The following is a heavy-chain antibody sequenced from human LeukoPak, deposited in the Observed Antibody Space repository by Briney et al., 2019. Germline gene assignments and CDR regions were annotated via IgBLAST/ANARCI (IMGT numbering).Heavy chain of an antibody. Sequence: GWSLSLSCAASGFSFSSYGMRWVRQPPRKGLEWVSAISGSGGSTYYADSVKGRFTISRDNSKNTLYLQMNSLRAEDTAVYYCAKRIGYCSGGSCWVFDYWGQGTLVTVSS. CDR1: GFSFSSYG. D-gene: IGHD2-15*01. CDR3: AKRIGYCSGGSCWVFDY. V-gene: IGHV3-23*01. CDR2: ISGSGGST. J-gene: IGHJ4*02.